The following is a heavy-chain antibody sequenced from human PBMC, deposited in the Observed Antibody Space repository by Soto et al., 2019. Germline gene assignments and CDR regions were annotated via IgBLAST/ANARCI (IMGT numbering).Heavy chain of an antibody. CDR2: ISGSGGST. Sequence: LGGSLRLSCAASGFTFISYAMSWVRQAPGKGLEWVSAISGSGGSTYYADSVKGRFTISRDNSKNTLYLQMNSLRAEDTAVYYCAISRWTFGNLDYWGQGTLVTVSS. CDR3: AISRWTFGNLDY. V-gene: IGHV3-23*01. D-gene: IGHD3-3*02. CDR1: GFTFISYA. J-gene: IGHJ4*02.